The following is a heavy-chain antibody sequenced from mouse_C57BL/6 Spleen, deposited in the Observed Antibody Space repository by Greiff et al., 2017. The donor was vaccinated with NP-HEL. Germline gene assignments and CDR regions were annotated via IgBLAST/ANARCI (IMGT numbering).Heavy chain of an antibody. Sequence: VKLMESGGGLVKPGGSLKLSCAASGFTFSDYGMHWVRQAPEKGLEWVAYISSGSSTIYYADTVKGRFTISRDNAKNTLFLQMTSLRSEDTAMYYCAREELGPYYAMDYWGQRTSVTVSS. V-gene: IGHV5-17*01. J-gene: IGHJ4*01. CDR2: ISSGSSTI. CDR3: AREELGPYYAMDY. D-gene: IGHD4-1*01. CDR1: GFTFSDYG.